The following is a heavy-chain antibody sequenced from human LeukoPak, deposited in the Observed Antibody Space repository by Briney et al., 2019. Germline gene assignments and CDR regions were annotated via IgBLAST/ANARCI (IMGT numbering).Heavy chain of an antibody. Sequence: GGSLRLSCAASGFTFGSYGMHWVRQAPGKGLEWVAFIRYDGSNKYYADSVKGRFTISRDNSKNTLYLQMNSLRAEDTAVYYCAKDLADYFDYWGQGTLVTVSS. J-gene: IGHJ4*02. CDR3: AKDLADYFDY. D-gene: IGHD3-16*01. V-gene: IGHV3-30*02. CDR2: IRYDGSNK. CDR1: GFTFGSYG.